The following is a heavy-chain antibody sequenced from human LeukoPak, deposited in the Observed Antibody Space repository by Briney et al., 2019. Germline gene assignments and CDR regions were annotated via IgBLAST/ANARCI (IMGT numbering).Heavy chain of an antibody. V-gene: IGHV4-59*13. CDR2: ISYSGNT. J-gene: IGHJ4*02. CDR3: ARGGGDDSPFGY. CDR1: GGSISSYY. D-gene: IGHD5-12*01. Sequence: SETLSLTCTVSGGSISSYYWSWIRQPPGKGLEWIGYISYSGNTNYNPSLKRRVTISVDTSKNQFSLKLSSVTAADTAVYYCARGGGDDSPFGYWGQGTLVTVSS.